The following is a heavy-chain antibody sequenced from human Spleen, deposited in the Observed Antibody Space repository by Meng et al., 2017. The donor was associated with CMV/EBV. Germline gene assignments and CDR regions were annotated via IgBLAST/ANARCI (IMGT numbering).Heavy chain of an antibody. CDR3: ARGLGPSHVDRDY. CDR1: GYTFTSYD. J-gene: IGHJ4*02. V-gene: IGHV1-8*01. CDR2: MNPNSGNT. Sequence: KASGYTFTSYDINWVRQATGQGLEWMGWMNPNSGNTGYAQKFQGRVTMTRNTSISTAYMELSSLRSEDTAVYYCARGLGPSHVDRDYWGQGTLVTVSS. D-gene: IGHD1-14*01.